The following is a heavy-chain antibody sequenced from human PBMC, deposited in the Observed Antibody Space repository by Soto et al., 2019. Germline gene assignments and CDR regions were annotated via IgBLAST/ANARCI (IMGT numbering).Heavy chain of an antibody. CDR3: AKDVYYYGSGSYPLFDY. Sequence: QVQLVESGGGVVQPGRSLRLSCAASGFTFSSYGMHWVRQAPGKGLEWVAVISYDGSNKYYADSVKGRFTISRDNSKNTLYLQMNSLRADDTAVYYCAKDVYYYGSGSYPLFDYWGQGTLVTVSS. V-gene: IGHV3-30*18. CDR2: ISYDGSNK. D-gene: IGHD3-10*01. CDR1: GFTFSSYG. J-gene: IGHJ4*02.